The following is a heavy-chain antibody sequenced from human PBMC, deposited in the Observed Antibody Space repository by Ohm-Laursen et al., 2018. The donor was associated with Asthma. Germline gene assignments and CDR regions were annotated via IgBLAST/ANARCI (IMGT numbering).Heavy chain of an antibody. CDR1: GFTFSSYG. Sequence: SLRLSCAASGFTFSSYGMHWVRQAPGKGLEWVAVISYDGSNKYYADSVKGRFTISRDNSKNTLYLQMNSLRAEDTAVYYCARDGSIAALYYYYGMDVWGQGTTVTVSS. CDR3: ARDGSIAALYYYYGMDV. D-gene: IGHD6-6*01. J-gene: IGHJ6*02. V-gene: IGHV3-30*03. CDR2: ISYDGSNK.